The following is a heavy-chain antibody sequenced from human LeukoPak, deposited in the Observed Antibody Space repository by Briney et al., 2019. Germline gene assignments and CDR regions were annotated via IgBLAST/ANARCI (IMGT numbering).Heavy chain of an antibody. CDR2: ISGSGGSI. CDR1: GFSVSNNE. CDR3: ARDPLIRTTRVDYFDY. V-gene: IGHV3-23*01. D-gene: IGHD1-14*01. Sequence: GGSPRLSCAASGFSVSNNEMSWVRQAPGEGLEWVSSISGSGGSIYYADSVKGRFTISRDNSKNTMYLQMHSLRAEDTAVFYCARDPLIRTTRVDYFDYWGQGTLVTVSS. J-gene: IGHJ4*02.